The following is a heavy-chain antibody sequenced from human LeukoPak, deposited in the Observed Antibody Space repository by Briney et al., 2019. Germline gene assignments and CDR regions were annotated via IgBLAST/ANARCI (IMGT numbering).Heavy chain of an antibody. CDR2: ISGDSTDI. V-gene: IGHV3-21*01. J-gene: IGHJ4*02. Sequence: GGSLRLSCATSGFTFKSYAMNWVRQSPGKGLEWVSSISGDSTDIYYADSLMGRSTISRDNAKNSLYLQINSLRAEDTATYYCARRGYSDSSGYDYWGQGTLVTVSS. CDR3: ARRGYSDSSGYDY. D-gene: IGHD3-22*01. CDR1: GFTFKSYA.